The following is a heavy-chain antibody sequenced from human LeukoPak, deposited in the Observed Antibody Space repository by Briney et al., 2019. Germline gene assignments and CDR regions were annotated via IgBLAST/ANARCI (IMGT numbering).Heavy chain of an antibody. J-gene: IGHJ4*02. CDR3: VKDYGLRVQLLRIDY. CDR2: ISGSGGTT. V-gene: IGHV3-23*01. D-gene: IGHD2-2*01. CDR1: SFTFNSSV. Sequence: HSGGSLRLSCAASSFTFNSSVMTWLRQAPGKGLEWVSVISGSGGTTYYAASVKGRFTISRDNSKNTMYLQMNSLRAEDTAVYYHVKDYGLRVQLLRIDYWVQGTLVTVSS.